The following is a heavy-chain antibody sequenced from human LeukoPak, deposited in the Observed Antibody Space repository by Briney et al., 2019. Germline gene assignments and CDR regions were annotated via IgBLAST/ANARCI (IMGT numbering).Heavy chain of an antibody. CDR1: GGSFSGYY. V-gene: IGHV4-34*01. CDR2: INHSGST. CDR3: ARAGANGIEAAGSLRY. Sequence: SETLSLTCAVYGGSFSGYYWSWIRQPPGKGLEWIGEINHSGSTNYNPSLKSRVTISVDTSKNQFSLKLSSVTAADTAVYYCARAGANGIEAAGSLRYWGQGTLVTVSS. D-gene: IGHD6-13*01. J-gene: IGHJ4*02.